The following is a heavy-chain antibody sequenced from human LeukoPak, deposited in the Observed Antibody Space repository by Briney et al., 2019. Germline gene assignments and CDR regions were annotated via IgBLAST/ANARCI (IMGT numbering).Heavy chain of an antibody. V-gene: IGHV3-74*01. CDR1: GFTFSSYS. Sequence: GGSLRLSCAASGFTFSSYSMNWVRQAPGKGLVWVSRIDGDGRTTSYADSVKGRFTISRDNAKNTLYLQMNSLRAEDTAVYYCARAYCSGGSCYPRVTDYWGQGTLVTVSS. J-gene: IGHJ4*02. CDR2: IDGDGRTT. D-gene: IGHD2-15*01. CDR3: ARAYCSGGSCYPRVTDY.